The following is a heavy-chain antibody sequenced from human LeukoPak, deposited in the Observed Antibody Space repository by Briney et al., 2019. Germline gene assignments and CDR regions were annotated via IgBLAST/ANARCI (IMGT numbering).Heavy chain of an antibody. CDR3: AKSGRDSLNYYYYMDV. CDR2: ISGSGVTT. J-gene: IGHJ6*03. D-gene: IGHD3-10*01. Sequence: PGGSLRLSCAASGFTFSSCGMSWVRQAPGKGLEWVSSISGSGVTTYYADSVKGRFTTSRDNSKNTLFLQMNSLRVDDTAAYYCAKSGRDSLNYYYYMDVWGKGTTVTISS. V-gene: IGHV3-23*01. CDR1: GFTFSSCG.